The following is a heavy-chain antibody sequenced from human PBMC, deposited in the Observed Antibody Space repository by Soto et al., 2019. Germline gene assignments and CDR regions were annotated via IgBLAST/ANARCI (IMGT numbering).Heavy chain of an antibody. D-gene: IGHD3-9*01. CDR1: GGSMSTYY. J-gene: IGHJ4*02. Sequence: SETLSLTCTVSGGSMSTYYWSWIRQSPGKGLEWIGYIYYNGNTNYNPSLKSRVTISVVTSKNQFSLKVTSVTAADTGVYFCARGRDWLIPYYFDYWGQGTLVTVSS. CDR3: ARGRDWLIPYYFDY. CDR2: IYYNGNT. V-gene: IGHV4-59*01.